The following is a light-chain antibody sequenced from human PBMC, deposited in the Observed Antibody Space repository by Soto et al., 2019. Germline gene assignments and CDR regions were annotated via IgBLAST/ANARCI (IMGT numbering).Light chain of an antibody. CDR3: KHNYSPPWR. V-gene: IGKV1-39*01. CDR1: QSISSY. Sequence: DIQMTQSPYSLYASVGDRVTITCRVSQSISSYLNWYQQKPVKAPKLLIYTASSLKSRVPSRFTGSGYGNDVTLTSSSLQPEDFATYYCKHNYSPPWRCRHGSKVQIK. J-gene: IGKJ1*01. CDR2: TAS.